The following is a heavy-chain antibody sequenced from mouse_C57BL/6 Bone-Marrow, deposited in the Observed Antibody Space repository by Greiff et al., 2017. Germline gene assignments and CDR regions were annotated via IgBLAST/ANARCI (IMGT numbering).Heavy chain of an antibody. Sequence: EVMLVESGGGLVKPGGSLKLSCAASGFTFSSYAMSWVRPTPEKRLEWVATISDGGSYTYYPDNVKGRFTISRDNAKNNLYLQMSHLKSEDTAMYYCARRWFAYWGQGTLVTVSA. CDR1: GFTFSSYA. J-gene: IGHJ3*01. CDR2: ISDGGSYT. V-gene: IGHV5-4*03. CDR3: ARRWFAY.